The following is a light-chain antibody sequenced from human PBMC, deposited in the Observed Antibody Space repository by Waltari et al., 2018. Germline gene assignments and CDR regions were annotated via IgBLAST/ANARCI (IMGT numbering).Light chain of an antibody. Sequence: EVVMTQSPAILSVSPGERATLSCRASQSVTTNLAWYQQKPGQAPSLRIFGASTRATGVPARFSGRGSGTDFTLTISDLQSDDFAVYYCQQSDNWPPITFGQGTRLEIK. CDR2: GAS. J-gene: IGKJ5*01. V-gene: IGKV3-15*01. CDR3: QQSDNWPPIT. CDR1: QSVTTN.